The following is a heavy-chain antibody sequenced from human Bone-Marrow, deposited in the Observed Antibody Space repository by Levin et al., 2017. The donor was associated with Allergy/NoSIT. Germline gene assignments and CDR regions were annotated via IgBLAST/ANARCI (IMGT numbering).Heavy chain of an antibody. V-gene: IGHV4-59*01. CDR3: ARAPGTVVTPDYFDY. Sequence: SETLSLTCTVSGGSISSYYWSWIRQPPGKGLEWIGYIYYSGSTNYNPSLKSRVTISVDTSKNQFSLKLSSVTAADTAVYYCARAPGTVVTPDYFDYWGQGTLVTVSS. CDR2: IYYSGST. D-gene: IGHD4-23*01. CDR1: GGSISSYY. J-gene: IGHJ4*02.